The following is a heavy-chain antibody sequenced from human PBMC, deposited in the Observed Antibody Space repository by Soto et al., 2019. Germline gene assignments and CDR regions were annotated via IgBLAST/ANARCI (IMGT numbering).Heavy chain of an antibody. D-gene: IGHD2-21*01. CDR3: ARQRREAGHGRLLCPKDV. J-gene: IGHJ6*02. V-gene: IGHV5-51*01. CDR1: GSPFSTYW. Sequence: PVESLKISCQSSGSPFSTYWVAWVRQMPGKALEWIGLIYPDDSYPIHSPAFRGQVAISAEKSTSTVFWHWRSLKASDTATYLWARQRREAGHGRLLCPKDVWGRGTSVT. CDR2: IYPDDSYP.